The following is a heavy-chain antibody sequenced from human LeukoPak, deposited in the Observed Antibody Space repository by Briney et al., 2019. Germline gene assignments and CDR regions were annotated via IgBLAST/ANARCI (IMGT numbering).Heavy chain of an antibody. J-gene: IGHJ6*02. CDR1: EFLFSNYW. CDR2: IDSDGSPT. V-gene: IGHV3-74*01. CDR3: ARVGGAILLVGEDGMDV. Sequence: GGSLRLSCAASEFLFSNYWMHWVRQVPGEGLVWVSRIDSDGSPTAYADSVEGRFTISRDNAKNSLYLQMNSLRAEDTAVYYCARVGGAILLVGEDGMDVWGQGTTVTVSS. D-gene: IGHD2-15*01.